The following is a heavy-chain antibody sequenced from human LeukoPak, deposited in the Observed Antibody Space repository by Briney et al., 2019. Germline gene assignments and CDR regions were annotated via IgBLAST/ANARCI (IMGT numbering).Heavy chain of an antibody. J-gene: IGHJ4*02. CDR2: IIPIFGTA. Sequence: ASVKVSCKASGGTFSSYAITWVRQAPGQGLEWMGRIIPIFGTANYAQKFQGRVTITTDESTSTAYMELSTLRSDDTAVYYCARERPPGDSSSWFLEGYFDIWGQGTLVTVPS. D-gene: IGHD6-13*01. V-gene: IGHV1-69*05. CDR3: ARERPPGDSSSWFLEGYFDI. CDR1: GGTFSSYA.